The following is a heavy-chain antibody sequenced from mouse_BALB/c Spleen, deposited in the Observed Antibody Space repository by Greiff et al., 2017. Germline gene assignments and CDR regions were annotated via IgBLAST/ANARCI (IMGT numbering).Heavy chain of an antibody. D-gene: IGHD4-1*02. CDR3: ARRSQLGEMAY. CDR2: ISSGSSTI. J-gene: IGHJ3*01. V-gene: IGHV5-17*03. Sequence: VMLVESGGGLVQPGGSRKLSCAASGFTFSSFGMHWVRQAPEKGLEWVAYISSGSSTIYYPDSVKGRFTISRDNAKNTLYLQMSSLKSEDTAMYYCARRSQLGEMAYWGQGTLVTVSA. CDR1: GFTFSSFG.